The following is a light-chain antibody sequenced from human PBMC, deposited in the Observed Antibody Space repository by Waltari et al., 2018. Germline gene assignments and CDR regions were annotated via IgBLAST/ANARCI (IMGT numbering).Light chain of an antibody. V-gene: IGLV1-40*01. CDR3: QSYDSSLSGAGV. J-gene: IGLJ2*01. CDR2: GNS. Sequence: QSVLTQPPSVSGAPGPRVTISCTGNSSNIGAGYDVHWYQQLPGTAPKLLIYGNSNRPSGVPDRFSGSKSGTSASLAITGLQAEDEADYYCQSYDSSLSGAGVFGGGTKLTVL. CDR1: SSNIGAGYD.